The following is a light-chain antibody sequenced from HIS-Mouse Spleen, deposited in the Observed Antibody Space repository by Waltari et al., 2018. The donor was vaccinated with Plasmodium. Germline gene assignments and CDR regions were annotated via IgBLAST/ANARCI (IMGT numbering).Light chain of an antibody. J-gene: IGKJ4*01. CDR2: EAS. CDR1: QSVSSY. Sequence: IVLTQSPATLSLSPGARATPPCRASQSVSSYLAWYQQKPGQAPRLLIYEASNRATGMPARYRGSGSGTDFTLTISSLEPEEFAVYYCQQRSNWAPLTFGGGNKVEIK. V-gene: IGKV3-11*01. CDR3: QQRSNWAPLT.